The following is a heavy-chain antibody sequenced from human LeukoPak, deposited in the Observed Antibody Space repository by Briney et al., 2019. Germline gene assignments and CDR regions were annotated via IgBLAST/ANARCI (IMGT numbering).Heavy chain of an antibody. CDR3: ARSPMVRGVMPTYFDY. CDR2: ISGYTGNT. J-gene: IGHJ4*02. CDR1: GYTFTNYG. V-gene: IGHV1-18*01. Sequence: GASLRVSCTASGYTFTNYGIGWVRQAPGQRLEWMGWISGYTGNTNYAQNLQGRATMTTDTSTSTAYMELRSLRSDDTAVYYCARSPMVRGVMPTYFDYWGQGTLVTVSS. D-gene: IGHD3-10*01.